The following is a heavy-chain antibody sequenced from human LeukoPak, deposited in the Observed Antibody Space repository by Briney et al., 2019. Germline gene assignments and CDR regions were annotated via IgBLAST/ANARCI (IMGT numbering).Heavy chain of an antibody. CDR2: TYYRSKWYN. CDR3: ARGPGSPAASPFHYFDY. V-gene: IGHV6-1*01. CDR1: GDSVSSNSAA. D-gene: IGHD3-10*01. J-gene: IGHJ4*02. Sequence: SQTLSLTCAISGDSVSSNSAAWNWIRQSPSRGLEWLGRTYYRSKWYNDYAVSVKSRITINPDTSKNQFSLQLNSVTPEDTAVYYCARGPGSPAASPFHYFDYWGQGTLVTVSS.